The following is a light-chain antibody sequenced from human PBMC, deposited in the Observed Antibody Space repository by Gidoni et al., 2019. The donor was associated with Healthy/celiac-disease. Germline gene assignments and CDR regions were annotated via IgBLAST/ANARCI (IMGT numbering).Light chain of an antibody. V-gene: IGKV3-20*01. CDR2: GAS. CDR1: QSVSSSY. J-gene: IGKJ1*01. Sequence: EIVLTQSPGTLSLSPGERATLSCRASQSVSSSYLAWYQQKPGQAPRLRIYGASSRATGIPDRFSGSGSGTDFTLTISRLEPEDFAVYYCQQYGSSLRTFXQXTKVXIK. CDR3: QQYGSSLRT.